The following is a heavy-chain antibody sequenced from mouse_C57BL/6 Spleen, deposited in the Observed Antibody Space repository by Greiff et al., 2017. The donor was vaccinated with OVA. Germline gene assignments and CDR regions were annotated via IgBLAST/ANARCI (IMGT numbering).Heavy chain of an antibody. D-gene: IGHD4-1*01. Sequence: QVQLQQPGAELVRPGSSVKLSCKASGYTFTSYWMDWVKQRPGQGLEWIGNISPSDSETHYNQKFKDKATLTVDKSSSTAYMLLSILTSEYAAVDYCAILLNWEGWGYFDYWGQGTTLTVSS. CDR1: GYTFTSYW. J-gene: IGHJ2*01. CDR2: ISPSDSET. V-gene: IGHV1-61*01. CDR3: AILLNWEGWGYFDY.